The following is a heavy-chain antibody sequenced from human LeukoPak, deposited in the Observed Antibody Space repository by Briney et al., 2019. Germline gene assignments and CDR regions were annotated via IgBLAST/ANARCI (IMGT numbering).Heavy chain of an antibody. Sequence: ASVKVSCKASGYTFTSYDINWVRQATGQGLEWMGWMNPNSGNTGYAQKFQGRVTMTRDTSISTVCMELSGLRSEDTAVYYCARAASWSPIGDSYYYMDVWGKGTTVAISS. CDR2: MNPNSGNT. CDR3: ARAASWSPIGDSYYYMDV. J-gene: IGHJ6*03. CDR1: GYTFTSYD. V-gene: IGHV1-8*01. D-gene: IGHD6-13*01.